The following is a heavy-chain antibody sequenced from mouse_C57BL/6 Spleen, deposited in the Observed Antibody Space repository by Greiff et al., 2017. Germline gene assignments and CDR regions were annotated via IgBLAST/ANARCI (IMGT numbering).Heavy chain of an antibody. Sequence: EVKLVESGGGLVKPGGSLKLSCAASGFTFSDYGMHWVRQAPEKGLEWVAYISSGSSTIYYADTVKGRFTIARDNAKNTLFLQMTSLRSEETAMYYCAILYDYDGGNAKDYWGQGTSVTVSS. V-gene: IGHV5-17*01. D-gene: IGHD2-4*01. CDR2: ISSGSSTI. CDR3: AILYDYDGGNAKDY. J-gene: IGHJ4*01. CDR1: GFTFSDYG.